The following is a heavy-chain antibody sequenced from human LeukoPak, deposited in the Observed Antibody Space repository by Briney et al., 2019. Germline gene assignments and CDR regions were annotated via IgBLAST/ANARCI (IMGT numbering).Heavy chain of an antibody. CDR2: INHSGST. J-gene: IGHJ4*02. Sequence: PSETLSLTCAVYGGSFSGYYWSWIRQPPGKGLEWIGEINHSGSTNYNPSLKSRVTISADKSKNQFSLRLSSVTAADTAVYYCARGLDGYGTFDYWGQGTLVTVSS. V-gene: IGHV4-34*01. CDR1: GGSFSGYY. D-gene: IGHD5-24*01. CDR3: ARGLDGYGTFDY.